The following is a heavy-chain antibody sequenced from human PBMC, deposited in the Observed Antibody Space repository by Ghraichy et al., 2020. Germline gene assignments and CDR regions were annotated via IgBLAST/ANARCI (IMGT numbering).Heavy chain of an antibody. V-gene: IGHV4-4*08. Sequence: SETLSLTCSVSGVSINTYYWSWIRQPPGKGLEYIGYIHSNGGTTCNPSLRSRVSISIDTSKSQFSLKMNSVTAADTAVYYCARSLTPYADSDYWGQGALVTVSS. CDR3: ARSLTPYADSDY. J-gene: IGHJ4*02. D-gene: IGHD2-2*01. CDR1: GVSINTYY. CDR2: IHSNGGT.